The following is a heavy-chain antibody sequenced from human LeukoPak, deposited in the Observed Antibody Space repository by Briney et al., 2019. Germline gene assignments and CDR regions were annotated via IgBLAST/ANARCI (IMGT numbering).Heavy chain of an antibody. V-gene: IGHV1-18*01. Sequence: ASVKVSCKASGYTFTSYGISWVRQAPGQGLEWMGWISAYNGNTNYAQKLQGRVTMTTDTSTSTAYMELRSLRSDDTAVYYCAREGITIFGVVTSYYGMDVWGQGTTVTVSS. D-gene: IGHD3-3*01. CDR2: ISAYNGNT. J-gene: IGHJ6*02. CDR1: GYTFTSYG. CDR3: AREGITIFGVVTSYYGMDV.